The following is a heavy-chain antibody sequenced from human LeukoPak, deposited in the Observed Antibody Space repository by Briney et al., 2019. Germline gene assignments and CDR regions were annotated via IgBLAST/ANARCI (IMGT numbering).Heavy chain of an antibody. Sequence: SQTLSLTCTVSGGSISSGGYYWSWLRQHPGKGLEWIGYIYYSGSTYYNPSLKGRVTISVDTSKNQFSLKLSSVTAADTAVYYCAREGRVTGGYSNLYYYYMDVWGKGTTVTVSS. CDR2: IYYSGST. V-gene: IGHV4-31*03. CDR3: AREGRVTGGYSNLYYYYMDV. D-gene: IGHD4-11*01. J-gene: IGHJ6*03. CDR1: GGSISSGGYY.